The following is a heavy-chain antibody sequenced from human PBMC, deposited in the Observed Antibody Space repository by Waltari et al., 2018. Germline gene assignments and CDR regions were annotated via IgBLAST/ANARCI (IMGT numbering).Heavy chain of an antibody. D-gene: IGHD5-18*01. CDR3: ARVYSSYYYYMDV. CDR1: GGSISSYY. CDR2: IYYSGST. Sequence: QVQLQESGPGLVKPSETLSLTCTVSGGSISSYYWSWIRQPPGKGLEWIGYIYYSGSTNYNPSLKSRVTITVDTSKNQFSLKLSSVTAADTAVYYCARVYSSYYYYMDVWGKGTTITVSS. J-gene: IGHJ6*03. V-gene: IGHV4-59*01.